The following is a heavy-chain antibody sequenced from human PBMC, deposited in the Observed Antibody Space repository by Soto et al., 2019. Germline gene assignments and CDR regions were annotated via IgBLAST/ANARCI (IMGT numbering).Heavy chain of an antibody. V-gene: IGHV4-30-4*01. D-gene: IGHD3-22*01. CDR1: GGSISSGDYY. J-gene: IGHJ4*02. CDR3: ARGARGYYDSTVYYPPSYFAY. Sequence: PSETLSLTCTVSGGSISSGDYYWSWIRQPPGKGLEWIGYIYYSGSTNYNPSLKSRVTISVDTSKNQFSLKLSSVTAADTAVYNGARGARGYYDSTVYYPPSYFAYWGKGTRVTVSS. CDR2: IYYSGST.